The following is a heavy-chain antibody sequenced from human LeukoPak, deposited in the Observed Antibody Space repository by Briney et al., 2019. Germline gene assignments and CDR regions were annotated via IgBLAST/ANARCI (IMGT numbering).Heavy chain of an antibody. CDR3: AKALNYDSSGYIDY. V-gene: IGHV3-23*01. Sequence: GGSLRLSCAASGFTFSSNAMSWVRQAPGKGLEWASAISGSGGSTYYADSVKGRFTISRDNSKNTLYLQMNSLRAEHTAVYYCAKALNYDSSGYIDYWGQGTLVTVSS. CDR1: GFTFSSNA. CDR2: ISGSGGST. D-gene: IGHD3-22*01. J-gene: IGHJ4*02.